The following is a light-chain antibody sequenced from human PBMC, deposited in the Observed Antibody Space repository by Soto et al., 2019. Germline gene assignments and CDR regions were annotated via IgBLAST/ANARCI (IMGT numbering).Light chain of an antibody. Sequence: EVVLTQSPGCLSLSPGERATLSCRASQSVMSNYLAWYQQKPGQPPRLLIYGASSRATGIPDRFSGSGSGTDFTLTISRLEPEDFAVYYCQQFGASRTWTFGQGTKVDIK. CDR3: QQFGASRTWT. J-gene: IGKJ1*01. CDR1: QSVMSNY. V-gene: IGKV3-20*01. CDR2: GAS.